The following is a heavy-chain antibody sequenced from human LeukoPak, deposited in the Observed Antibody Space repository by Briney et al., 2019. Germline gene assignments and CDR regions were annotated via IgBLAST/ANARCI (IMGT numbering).Heavy chain of an antibody. V-gene: IGHV3-7*03. Sequence: PGGSLRLSCAASGFTFSSHWMSWVRQAPGKGLEWVANIKQDGSEKYYVDSVKGRFTISRDNAKNSLYLQMNSLRVEDTAVYYCATWTGITPYWGQGTLVTVSS. CDR2: IKQDGSEK. D-gene: IGHD1-20*01. J-gene: IGHJ4*02. CDR3: ATWTGITPY. CDR1: GFTFSSHW.